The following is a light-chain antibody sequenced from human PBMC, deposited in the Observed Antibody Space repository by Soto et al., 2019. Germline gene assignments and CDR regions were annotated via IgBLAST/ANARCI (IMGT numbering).Light chain of an antibody. Sequence: IGISQSAATLSVTTGERATHSRRASQSVSSNLAWYQQIPGQAPRLLICGASARATGIPARFSGSGSGTEFTLTISSLQSEDFAVYYCQHYNNWPFTFGQGTKVDI. CDR3: QHYNNWPFT. CDR2: GAS. V-gene: IGKV3-15*01. CDR1: QSVSSN. J-gene: IGKJ2*01.